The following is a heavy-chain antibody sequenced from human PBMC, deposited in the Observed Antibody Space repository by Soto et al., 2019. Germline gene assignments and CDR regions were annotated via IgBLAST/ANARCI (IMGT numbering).Heavy chain of an antibody. Sequence: SETLSLTCTVSGGSITTGGYYWSWIRQLPGKGLEWIGHRYYSESTYYNPPLKSRVSISLDTSKNQFSLKLSFVTAADTAMYYCARTKCSGGSCYSWSLDYWGQGTPGTVSS. D-gene: IGHD2-15*01. CDR1: GGSITTGGYY. J-gene: IGHJ4*02. CDR2: RYYSEST. CDR3: ARTKCSGGSCYSWSLDY. V-gene: IGHV4-31*03.